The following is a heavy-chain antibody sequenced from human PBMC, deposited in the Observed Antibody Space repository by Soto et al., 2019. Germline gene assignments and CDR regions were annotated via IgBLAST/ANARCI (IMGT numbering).Heavy chain of an antibody. CDR1: VFTFSSYS. V-gene: IGHV3-21*01. J-gene: IGHJ3*02. CDR2: ISSSSSYI. Sequence: PGGSLRLSCAASVFTFSSYSMNWVRQAPGKGLEWVSSISSSSSYIYYADSVKGRFTISRDNAKNSLYLQMNSLRAEDTAVYYCARLNDGDFWSGYPDAFDIWGQRTMVTVSS. CDR3: ARLNDGDFWSGYPDAFDI. D-gene: IGHD3-3*01.